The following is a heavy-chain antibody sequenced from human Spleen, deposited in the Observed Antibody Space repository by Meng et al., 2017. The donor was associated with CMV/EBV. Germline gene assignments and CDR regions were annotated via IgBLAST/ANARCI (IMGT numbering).Heavy chain of an antibody. D-gene: IGHD6-13*01. CDR2: IYSSGIT. CDR3: ARGGLRYSSSWPFDY. V-gene: IGHV4-4*07. J-gene: IGHJ4*02. Sequence: LTASGAGLVKPSGTRSLTCTVSGCSISSYYWSWIRQPAGKGLEWIGRIYSSGITVYNPSFKSRVIMSVDTSKNQFSLKLSSVTAADTAVYYCARGGLRYSSSWPFDYWGQGTLVTVSS. CDR1: GCSISSYY.